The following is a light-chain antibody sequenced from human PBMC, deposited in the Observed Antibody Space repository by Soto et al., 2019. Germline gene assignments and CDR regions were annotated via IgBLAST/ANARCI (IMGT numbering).Light chain of an antibody. J-gene: IGKJ4*01. V-gene: IGKV3-15*01. CDR2: GAS. Sequence: EILMTQSPATLSVSPGERATLSCRASQSVNSNLAWYQQKPGQAPRLLIYGASTRATGIPARFSGSGSGTEFTLTINSLQSEDFAIYYCQQYRNWPPLTFGGGTKVEIK. CDR1: QSVNSN. CDR3: QQYRNWPPLT.